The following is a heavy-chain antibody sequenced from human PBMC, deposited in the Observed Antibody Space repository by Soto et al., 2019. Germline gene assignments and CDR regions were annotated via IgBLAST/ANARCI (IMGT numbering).Heavy chain of an antibody. V-gene: IGHV1-18*01. CDR2: ISAYNGNT. J-gene: IGHJ4*02. CDR1: GYTFTSYG. Sequence: ASVKVSCKASGYTFTSYGISWVRQAPGQGLEWMGWISAYNGNTNYAQKLQGRVTMTTDTSTSTAYMELRSLRSDDTAVYYCARGKLYDYVWGSYRYYFDYWGQGTLVTVSS. CDR3: ARGKLYDYVWGSYRYYFDY. D-gene: IGHD3-16*02.